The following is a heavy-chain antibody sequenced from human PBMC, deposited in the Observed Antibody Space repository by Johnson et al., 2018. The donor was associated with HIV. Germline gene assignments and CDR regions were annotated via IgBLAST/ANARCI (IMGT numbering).Heavy chain of an antibody. J-gene: IGHJ3*02. CDR2: ISYDGSNK. D-gene: IGHD6-19*01. Sequence: QVQLVESGGGVVQPGRSLRLSCAASGFTFSTYDMHWVRQAPGKGLEWVAIISYDGSNKYYADSVKGRFTISRDNSKNTLYLQMNSLRAEDTAVFFCVKGIAVSNWVDIWGQGTMVTVSS. CDR3: VKGIAVSNWVDI. CDR1: GFTFSTYD. V-gene: IGHV3-30*18.